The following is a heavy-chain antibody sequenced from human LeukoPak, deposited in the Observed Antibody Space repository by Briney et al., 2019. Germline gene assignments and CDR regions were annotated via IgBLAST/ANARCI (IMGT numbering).Heavy chain of an antibody. CDR2: IYYSGST. Sequence: SETLSLTCTVSGGSISSSSYYWGWIRQPPGKGLEWIGSIYYSGSTYYNPSLKSRATISVDTSKNQFSLKLSSVTAADTAVYYCARGILDLSGWTHAFDIWGQGTMVTASS. J-gene: IGHJ3*02. D-gene: IGHD6-19*01. CDR3: ARGILDLSGWTHAFDI. V-gene: IGHV4-39*07. CDR1: GGSISSSSYY.